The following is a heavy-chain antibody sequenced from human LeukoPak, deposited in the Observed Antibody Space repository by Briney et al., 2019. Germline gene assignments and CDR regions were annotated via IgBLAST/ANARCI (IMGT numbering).Heavy chain of an antibody. D-gene: IGHD6-13*01. J-gene: IGHJ4*02. CDR2: FDPEDGET. Sequence: ASVKVSCKVSGYTLTELSMHWVRQVPGKGLEWMGGFDPEDGETIYAQKFQGRVTMTEDTSTDTAYMELSSLRSEDTAVYYCATGDRIAAAGTLDYWGQGTLVTVSS. V-gene: IGHV1-24*01. CDR3: ATGDRIAAAGTLDY. CDR1: GYTLTELS.